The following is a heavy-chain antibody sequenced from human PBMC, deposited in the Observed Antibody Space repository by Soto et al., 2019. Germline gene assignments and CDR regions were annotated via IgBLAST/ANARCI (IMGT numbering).Heavy chain of an antibody. D-gene: IGHD3-22*01. Sequence: SETLSLTCAVYGGSFSGYYWSWIRQPPGKGLEWIGEINHSGSTNYNPSLKSRVTISVDTSENQFSLKLSSVTAADTAVYYCAQRGYYDSSGYYYFGYWGQGTLVTVS. V-gene: IGHV4-34*01. CDR1: GGSFSGYY. J-gene: IGHJ4*02. CDR2: INHSGST. CDR3: AQRGYYDSSGYYYFGY.